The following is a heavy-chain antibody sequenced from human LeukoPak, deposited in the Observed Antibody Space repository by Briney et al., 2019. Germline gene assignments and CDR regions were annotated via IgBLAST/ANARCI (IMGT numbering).Heavy chain of an antibody. CDR2: IYYSGST. V-gene: IGHV4-39*07. CDR3: ARGDSSAYYGATFDY. J-gene: IGHJ4*02. Sequence: SETLSLTCTVSVGSISSSSYYWGWIRQPPGKGLEWIGSIYYSGSTYYNPSLKSRVTISVDTSKNQFSLKLSSVTAADTAVYYCARGDSSAYYGATFDYWGPGTLVTVSS. CDR1: VGSISSSSYY. D-gene: IGHD3-22*01.